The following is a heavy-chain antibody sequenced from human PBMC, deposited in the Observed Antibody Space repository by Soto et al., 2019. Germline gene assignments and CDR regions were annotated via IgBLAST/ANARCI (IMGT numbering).Heavy chain of an antibody. J-gene: IGHJ4*02. CDR3: ARESEDLTSNFDY. CDR2: ISSTTNYI. CDR1: GFTFTRHS. Sequence: GVLRLSCAASGFTFTRHSMNWVRQAPGKGLEWVSSISSTTNYIYYGDSMKGRFTISRDNAKNSLYLEMNSLRAEDTAVYYCARESEDLTSNFDYWGXGTLVNVSS. V-gene: IGHV3-21*06.